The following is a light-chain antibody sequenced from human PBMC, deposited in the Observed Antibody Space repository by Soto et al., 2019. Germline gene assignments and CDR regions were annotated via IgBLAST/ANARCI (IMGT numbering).Light chain of an antibody. J-gene: IGKJ4*01. V-gene: IGKV3-15*01. Sequence: EIVMTHSPATLSVSPGERATLSCSASQSVSSNLAWYQHKPGQTPRLLIYDTSTRATGVPTRFSGSTSGAEFTLTINSLQSEDFAVYYCQPYNNWPLTFGGGTKV. CDR3: QPYNNWPLT. CDR2: DTS. CDR1: QSVSSN.